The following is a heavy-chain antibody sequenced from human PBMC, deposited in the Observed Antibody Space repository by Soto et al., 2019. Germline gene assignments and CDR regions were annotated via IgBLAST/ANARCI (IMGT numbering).Heavy chain of an antibody. V-gene: IGHV4-30-4*01. CDR1: GASISNDDYF. Sequence: SETLSLTCTVSGASISNDDYFWSWIRQPPGKGLEWIGFIYYSGTYYNPSLKSRATISADTSKNHFSLKLTSVTAADTAVYYCARVWAYCAPVSCYGRGGPGGREPLVTFPS. CDR2: IYYSGT. D-gene: IGHD2-21*01. CDR3: ARVWAYCAPVSCYGRGGP. J-gene: IGHJ4*02.